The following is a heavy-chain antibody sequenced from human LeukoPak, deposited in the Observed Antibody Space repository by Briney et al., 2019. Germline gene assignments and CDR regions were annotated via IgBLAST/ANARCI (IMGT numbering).Heavy chain of an antibody. V-gene: IGHV3-64*02. CDR2: ITRKGDST. J-gene: IGHJ4*02. CDR1: GFTFSTYA. Sequence: GSLRLSCAASGFTFSTYAMHWVRQAPGKGLEYVSGITRKGDSTYYADSVKGRFTISRDNSKNTLYLQMGGLRAEDMAVYYCARQAAGVVYWGQGTLVTVSS. CDR3: ARQAAGVVY. D-gene: IGHD6-13*01.